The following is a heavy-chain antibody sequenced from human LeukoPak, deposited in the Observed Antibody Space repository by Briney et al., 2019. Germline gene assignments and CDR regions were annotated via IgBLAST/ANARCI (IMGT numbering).Heavy chain of an antibody. CDR1: GGSISSYY. CDR3: ARESIAAGSSYYYYYMDV. D-gene: IGHD6-13*01. J-gene: IGHJ6*03. Sequence: PSETLSLTCTVSGGSISSYYWSWIRQPPGKGLEWIGYIYYSGSTNYNPSLKSRVTISVDTSKNQFSLKLSSVTAADTAVYYCARESIAAGSSYYYYYMDVWGKGTTVTVSS. V-gene: IGHV4-59*01. CDR2: IYYSGST.